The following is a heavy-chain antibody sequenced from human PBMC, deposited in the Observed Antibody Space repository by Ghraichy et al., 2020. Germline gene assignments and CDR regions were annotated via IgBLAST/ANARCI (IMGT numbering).Heavy chain of an antibody. J-gene: IGHJ1*01. CDR2: ISSSSTYI. CDR3: ARDRGSGWLGAEYFQH. CDR1: GFSFSTYS. D-gene: IGHD6-19*01. V-gene: IGHV3-21*01. Sequence: GSLRLSCAASGFSFSTYSMSWVRQAPGKGLEWVSSISSSSTYIDYADSVKGRFTISRDNAKNSLYLQMNSLRADDTAVYYCARDRGSGWLGAEYFQHWGQGALVTVSS.